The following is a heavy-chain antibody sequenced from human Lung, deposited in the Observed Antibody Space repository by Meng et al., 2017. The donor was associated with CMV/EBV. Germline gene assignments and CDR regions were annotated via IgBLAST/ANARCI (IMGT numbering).Heavy chain of an antibody. V-gene: IGHV3-48*03. CDR2: ISGSGDTT. CDR3: ARESGPMGGNYYYGLDV. D-gene: IGHD3-3*01. J-gene: IGHJ6*02. Sequence: GESLKISCAASGFRFSSYEINWVRQTPGKGLEWVSYISGSGDTTNYADSVKGRFTISRDNAKNSLYLQMNSLRTEDTAVYYCARESGPMGGNYYYGLDVWGQGTXVTGAS. CDR1: GFRFSSYE.